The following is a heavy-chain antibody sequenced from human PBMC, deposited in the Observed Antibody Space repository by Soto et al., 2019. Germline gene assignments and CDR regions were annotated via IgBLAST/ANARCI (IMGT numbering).Heavy chain of an antibody. D-gene: IGHD3-3*01. CDR3: ARVIRRDDFWSGYTYNWFDP. CDR1: GGSISSYY. Sequence: SETLSLTCTVSGGSISSYYWSWIRQPPGKGLEWIGYIYYSGSTNYNPSLKSRVTISVGTSKNQFSLKLSSVTAADTAVYYCARVIRRDDFWSGYTYNWFDPWGQGTLVTVSS. J-gene: IGHJ5*02. V-gene: IGHV4-59*01. CDR2: IYYSGST.